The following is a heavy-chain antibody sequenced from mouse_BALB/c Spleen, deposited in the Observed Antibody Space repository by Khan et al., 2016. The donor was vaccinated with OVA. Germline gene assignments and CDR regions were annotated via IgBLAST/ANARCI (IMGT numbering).Heavy chain of an antibody. CDR1: GYTFTNYG. CDR2: INTYTGEP. CDR3: AGGGNCWDFDV. D-gene: IGHD2-1*01. Sequence: QIQLVQSGPELKKPGETVKISCKASGYTFTNYGMTWVKQAPGKGLKWMGWINTYTGEPTYADDFKGRFAFSLETSATTASLQINNIRKEDTATNYCAGGGNCWDFDVRGAGTTVTVSS. J-gene: IGHJ1*01. V-gene: IGHV9-3-1*01.